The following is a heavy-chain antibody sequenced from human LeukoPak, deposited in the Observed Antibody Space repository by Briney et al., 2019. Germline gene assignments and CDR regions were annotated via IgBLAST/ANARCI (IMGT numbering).Heavy chain of an antibody. CDR3: AGPPQAGPFDY. D-gene: IGHD6-19*01. CDR2: IKQDGSET. Sequence: PGRSLRLSCVGSGFIFSNYWLTWVRQAPGKGLGWVANIKQDGSETSYVDSVKGRFTISRDNAKNSLYLQMNSLRAEDTAIYYCAGPPQAGPFDYWGQGAPVAVSS. J-gene: IGHJ4*02. CDR1: GFIFSNYW. V-gene: IGHV3-7*01.